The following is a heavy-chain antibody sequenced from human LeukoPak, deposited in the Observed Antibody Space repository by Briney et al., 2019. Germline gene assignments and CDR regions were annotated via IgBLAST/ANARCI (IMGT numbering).Heavy chain of an antibody. J-gene: IGHJ5*02. V-gene: IGHV3-48*01. CDR1: GFTFSHFW. CDR3: ARDAGNSGYGCDL. Sequence: PGGSLRLSCAASGFTFSHFWMSWVRQAPGKGLEWVSHIRYTGETFYADSVKGRFTISKDNARNSLYLQMNDLRGEDTAIYYCARDAGNSGYGCDLWGQGTLVTVSS. CDR2: IRYTGET. D-gene: IGHD5-12*01.